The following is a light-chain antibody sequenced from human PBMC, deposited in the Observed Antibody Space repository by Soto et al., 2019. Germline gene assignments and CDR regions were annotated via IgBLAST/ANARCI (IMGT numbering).Light chain of an antibody. CDR1: QSVSSNY. J-gene: IGKJ1*01. CDR2: AAS. CDR3: QHYGSPSWT. V-gene: IGKV3-20*01. Sequence: EILLTQSPGTPSLSPGERATLSCRASQSVSSNYLAWYQQKPGQAPRILIFAASSRATGIPDKFSGSGSGTDFTLTISRLEPDDFAVYYCQHYGSPSWTFGQGTKVDIK.